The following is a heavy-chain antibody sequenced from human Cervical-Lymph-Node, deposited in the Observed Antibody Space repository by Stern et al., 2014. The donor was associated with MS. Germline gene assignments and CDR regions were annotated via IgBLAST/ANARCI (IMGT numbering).Heavy chain of an antibody. CDR2: ISSSSSYI. CDR3: ARDWSVGGRFDY. CDR1: GFTFSSYS. D-gene: IGHD3-3*01. J-gene: IGHJ4*02. Sequence: EVQLVESGGGLVKPGGSLRLSCAASGFTFSSYSMNWVRQAPGKGLEWVSSISSSSSYIYYADSVKGRFTISRDNAKNSLYLQMNSLRAEDTAVYYCARDWSVGGRFDYWGQGTLVTVSS. V-gene: IGHV3-21*01.